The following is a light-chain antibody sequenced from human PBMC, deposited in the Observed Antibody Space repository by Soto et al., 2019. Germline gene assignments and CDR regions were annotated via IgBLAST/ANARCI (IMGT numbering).Light chain of an antibody. J-gene: IGLJ2*01. CDR3: CSYAGNQTVV. CDR2: EVN. V-gene: IGLV2-23*02. CDR1: RSNVESYNF. Sequence: QSVLNQPASVSGSPGQSVTISCTGTRSNVESYNFVSWYQQYPGKAPKYLIYEVNQRPSWISDRFSGSKSGKTASLTISGLQADDEAYYYCCSYAGNQTVVFGGGTKLTVL.